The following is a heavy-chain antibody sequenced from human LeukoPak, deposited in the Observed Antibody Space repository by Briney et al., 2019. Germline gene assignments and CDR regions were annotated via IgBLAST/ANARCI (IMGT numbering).Heavy chain of an antibody. CDR1: GFTVSNTY. CDR3: ARLTTRDY. J-gene: IGHJ4*02. Sequence: GSLRLSCAASGFTVSNTYMSWVRQPPGKGLEWIGEINHSGSTNYNPSLKSRVTISVDTSKNQFSLKLSSVTAADTAVYYCARLTTRDYWGQGTLVTVSS. D-gene: IGHD4-11*01. CDR2: INHSGST. V-gene: IGHV4-34*08.